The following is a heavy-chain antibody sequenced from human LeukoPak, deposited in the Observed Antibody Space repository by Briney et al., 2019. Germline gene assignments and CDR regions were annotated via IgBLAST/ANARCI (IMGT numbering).Heavy chain of an antibody. CDR1: GYTFTGYY. V-gene: IGHV1-18*04. Sequence: ASVKVSCKASGYTFTGYYMHWVRQAPGQGLEWMGWISAYNGNTNYAQKLQGRVTMTTDTSTSTAYMELRSLRSDDTAVYYCARDEPRIAAAGDFDYWGQGTLVTVSS. CDR3: ARDEPRIAAAGDFDY. D-gene: IGHD6-13*01. J-gene: IGHJ4*02. CDR2: ISAYNGNT.